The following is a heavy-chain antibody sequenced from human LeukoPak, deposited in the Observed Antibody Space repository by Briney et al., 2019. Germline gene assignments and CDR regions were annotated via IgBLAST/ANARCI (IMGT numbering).Heavy chain of an antibody. J-gene: IGHJ4*02. V-gene: IGHV3-9*01. CDR3: ARDYVQDY. CDR1: GFTFDDYV. Sequence: GRSLRLSCAASGFTFDDYVMHWVRQAPGKGLEWVSGITWDSGSIAYADSVKGRFTISRDNAKNSLYLQMNSLRDEDTAVYYCARDYVQDYWGQGTLVTVSS. CDR2: ITWDSGSI. D-gene: IGHD3-16*01.